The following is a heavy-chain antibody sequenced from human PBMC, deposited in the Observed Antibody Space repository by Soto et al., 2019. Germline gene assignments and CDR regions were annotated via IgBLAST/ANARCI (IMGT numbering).Heavy chain of an antibody. J-gene: IGHJ4*02. CDR1: GGSISSYY. Sequence: QVQLQESGPGLVKPSETLSLTCTVSGGSISSYYWSWIRQPPGKGLEWIGYIYNSGSTNYNPSLKSRVTISVDMSKNQFSLKLNSVTAADTAVYYCARHESSGWYYFVYWGQGTLVTVSS. V-gene: IGHV4-59*08. CDR2: IYNSGST. D-gene: IGHD6-19*01. CDR3: ARHESSGWYYFVY.